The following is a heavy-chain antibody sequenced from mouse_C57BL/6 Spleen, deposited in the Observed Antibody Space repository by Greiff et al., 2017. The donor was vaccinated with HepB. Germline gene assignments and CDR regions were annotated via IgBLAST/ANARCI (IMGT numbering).Heavy chain of an antibody. CDR2: IDPSDSET. Sequence: VQLQQPGAELVRPGSSVKLSCKASGYTFTSYWMHWVKQRPIQGLEWIGNIDPSDSETYYNQKFKDKATLTVDKSSSTAYMQLSSLTSEDSTVYYCAREAYWGQGTLVTVSA. J-gene: IGHJ3*01. CDR3: AREAY. CDR1: GYTFTSYW. V-gene: IGHV1-52*01.